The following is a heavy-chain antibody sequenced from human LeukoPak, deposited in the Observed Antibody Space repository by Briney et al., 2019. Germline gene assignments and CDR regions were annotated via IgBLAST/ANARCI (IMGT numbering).Heavy chain of an antibody. J-gene: IGHJ3*02. V-gene: IGHV4-4*07. CDR3: ARSRSTMIFIAEAFDI. D-gene: IGHD3-22*01. CDR1: GGSISSYY. CDR2: IYTSGST. Sequence: SETLSLTSTVSGGSISSYYWSWIRQPAGKGLEWIGRIYTSGSTNYNPSLKSRVTMSVDTSKNQFSLKLSSVTAADTAVYYCARSRSTMIFIAEAFDIWGQGTMVTVSS.